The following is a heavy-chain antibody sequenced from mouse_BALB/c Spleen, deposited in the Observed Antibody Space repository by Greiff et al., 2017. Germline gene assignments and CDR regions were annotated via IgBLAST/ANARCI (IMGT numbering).Heavy chain of an antibody. Sequence: VQLKESGPSLVKPSQTLSLTCSVTGDSITSGYWNWIRKFPGNKLEYMGYISYSGSTYYNPSLKSRISITRDTSKNQYYLQLNSVTTEDTATYYCARFPSTMITWFAYWGQGTLVTVSA. J-gene: IGHJ3*01. D-gene: IGHD2-4*01. V-gene: IGHV3-8*02. CDR2: ISYSGST. CDR3: ARFPSTMITWFAY. CDR1: GDSITSGY.